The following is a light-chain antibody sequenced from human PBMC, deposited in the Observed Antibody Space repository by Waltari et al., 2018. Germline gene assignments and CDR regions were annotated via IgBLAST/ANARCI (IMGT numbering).Light chain of an antibody. V-gene: IGLV3-1*01. Sequence: SYELTQPPSVSVSPGPTASITCSGGKLGDKYASWYQQKPGQSPVVVIYQNNKRPSGIPERFSGSNSGNTATLTISGTQAMDEADYYCQAWDSSTAHVVFGGGTKLTVL. CDR3: QAWDSSTAHVV. J-gene: IGLJ2*01. CDR1: KLGDKY. CDR2: QNN.